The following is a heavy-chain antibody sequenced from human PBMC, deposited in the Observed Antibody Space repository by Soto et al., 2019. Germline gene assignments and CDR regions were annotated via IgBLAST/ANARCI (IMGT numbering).Heavy chain of an antibody. D-gene: IGHD1-1*01. CDR1: GFTFSSYS. V-gene: IGHV3-21*01. CDR3: ARDGTTVAFDI. Sequence: GGSLRLSCAASGFTFSSYSMNWVRQAPGKGLEWVSSISSSSSYIYYADSVKGRFTISRDNAKNSLYLQMNSLRAEDTAVYYCARDGTTVAFDIWGQGTMVTVSS. J-gene: IGHJ3*02. CDR2: ISSSSSYI.